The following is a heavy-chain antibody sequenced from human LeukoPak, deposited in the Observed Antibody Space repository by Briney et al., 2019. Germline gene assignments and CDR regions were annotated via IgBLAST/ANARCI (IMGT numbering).Heavy chain of an antibody. J-gene: IGHJ4*02. V-gene: IGHV4-61*02. CDR2: IYTSGST. Sequence: SQTLSLTCTVSGGSISSGSYYWSWIRQPAGKGLEWIGRIYTSGSTNYNPSLKSRVTISVDTSKNQFSLKLSSVTAADTAVYYCARDSVAYCGGDCYSPFDYWGQGTLVTVSS. CDR1: GGSISSGSYY. CDR3: ARDSVAYCGGDCYSPFDY. D-gene: IGHD2-21*02.